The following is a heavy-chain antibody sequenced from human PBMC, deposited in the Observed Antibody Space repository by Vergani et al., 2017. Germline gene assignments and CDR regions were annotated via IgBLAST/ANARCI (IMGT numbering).Heavy chain of an antibody. CDR2: INHSGST. CDR3: ARGLADDYGDPYWYFDL. J-gene: IGHJ2*01. D-gene: IGHD4-17*01. CDR1: GGSFSGYY. V-gene: IGHV4-34*01. Sequence: QVQLQQWGAGLLKPSETLSLTCAVYGGSFSGYYWSWIRQPPGKGLEWIGEINHSGSTNYNPSLKSRFTISVDTSKNQFSLKLSSVTAADTAVYYCARGLADDYGDPYWYFDLWGRGTLVTVSS.